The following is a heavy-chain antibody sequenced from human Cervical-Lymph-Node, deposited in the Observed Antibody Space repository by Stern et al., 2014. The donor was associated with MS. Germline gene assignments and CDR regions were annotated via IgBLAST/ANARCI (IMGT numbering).Heavy chain of an antibody. CDR2: ISAYNGNT. CDR3: AGYYYYGMDV. CDR1: GYTSTNSG. J-gene: IGHJ6*02. V-gene: IGHV1-18*04. Sequence: QMQLVQSGAEVKKPGATVKVSCKASGYTSTNSGISWVRQAPGQGLEWMRWISAYNGNTNSANKFQGRGPMTTDTSTSTAYMDLRSLRSDDTAVYYCAGYYYYGMDVWGQGTTVTVSS.